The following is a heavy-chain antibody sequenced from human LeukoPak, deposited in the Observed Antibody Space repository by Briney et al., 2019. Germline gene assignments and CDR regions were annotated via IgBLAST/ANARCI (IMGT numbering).Heavy chain of an antibody. CDR1: GFTFYNFW. J-gene: IGHJ6*02. V-gene: IGHV3-33*08. D-gene: IGHD6-13*01. Sequence: PGGSLRLSCAASGFTFYNFWMSWVRQAPGKGLEWVAVIWYDGSNKYYADSVKGRFTISRDNSKNTLYLQMNSLRAEDTAVYYCARASSSWYGYYYGMDVWGQGTTVTVSS. CDR2: IWYDGSNK. CDR3: ARASSSWYGYYYGMDV.